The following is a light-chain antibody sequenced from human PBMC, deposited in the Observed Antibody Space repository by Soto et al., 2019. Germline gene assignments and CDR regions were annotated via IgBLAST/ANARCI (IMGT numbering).Light chain of an antibody. Sequence: EIVLTQSPGTLSLSPGERATLSCRASQSVSRNYLAWYKQKPGQPPRLLISDASSRTTGIPDRFSGSGSGTDFTLTISGLEPEDFAVYYCQHSGCLCTSWKFGKGTWVEIK. CDR1: QSVSRNY. J-gene: IGKJ1*01. CDR2: DAS. V-gene: IGKV3-20*01. CDR3: QHSGCLCTSWK.